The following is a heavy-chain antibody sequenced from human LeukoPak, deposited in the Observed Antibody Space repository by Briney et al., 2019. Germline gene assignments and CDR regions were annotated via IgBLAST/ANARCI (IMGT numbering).Heavy chain of an antibody. CDR3: ARRYCSGGSCYHFDY. CDR1: GYSFTSYW. CDR2: IYPGDSDT. J-gene: IGHJ4*02. D-gene: IGHD2-15*01. Sequence: GESLKISCKGSGYSFTSYWIGWVRLMPGKGLEWMGIIYPGDSDTRYSPSFQGQVTISADKSISTAYLQWSSLKASDTAMYYCARRYCSGGSCYHFDYWGQGTLVTVSS. V-gene: IGHV5-51*01.